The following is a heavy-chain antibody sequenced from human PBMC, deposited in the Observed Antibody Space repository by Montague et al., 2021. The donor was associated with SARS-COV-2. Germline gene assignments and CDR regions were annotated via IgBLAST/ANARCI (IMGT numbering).Heavy chain of an antibody. D-gene: IGHD6-13*01. CDR2: IHNSGST. V-gene: IGHV4-59*01. Sequence: SETLSLTCTVSGGSISRYSWTWIRQPPGKGLEWIGYIHNSGSTXXXPSXXXRVTISVDTSKNQFSLKLSSVAAADTAVYYCARVGRGSSWYEVAFDIWGQGTMVTASS. CDR3: ARVGRGSSWYEVAFDI. J-gene: IGHJ3*02. CDR1: GGSISRYS.